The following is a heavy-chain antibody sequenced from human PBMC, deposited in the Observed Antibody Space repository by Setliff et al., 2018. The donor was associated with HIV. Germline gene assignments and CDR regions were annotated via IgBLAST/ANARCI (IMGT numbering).Heavy chain of an antibody. CDR1: GGSFTGYY. CDR2: VYTTGSA. V-gene: IGHV4-4*08. D-gene: IGHD6-19*01. Sequence: PSETLSLTCTVYGGSFTGYYWSWIRQSPGKGLEWIGHVYTTGSASYNPSLESRVTILEALSKNQFSLNLDSVTAADTAVYFCARALAGGSGWNYFDLWGPGTLVTVSS. CDR3: ARALAGGSGWNYFDL. J-gene: IGHJ4*02.